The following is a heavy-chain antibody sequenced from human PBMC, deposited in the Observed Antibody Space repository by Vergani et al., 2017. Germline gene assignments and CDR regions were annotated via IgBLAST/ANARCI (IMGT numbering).Heavy chain of an antibody. CDR1: GFSFTTYA. V-gene: IGHV3-23*01. CDR2: ISGSGGST. J-gene: IGHJ4*02. Sequence: EVQLLESGGDLVQPGGSLRLSCAASGFSFTTYAMSWVRQAPGKGLEWVSTISGSGGSTYYADSVKGRFTISRDNSKNTLYLQMNSLRAEDTAVYYCAKDLMAGNGVWGQGTLVTVSS. CDR3: AKDLMAGNGV. D-gene: IGHD6-19*01.